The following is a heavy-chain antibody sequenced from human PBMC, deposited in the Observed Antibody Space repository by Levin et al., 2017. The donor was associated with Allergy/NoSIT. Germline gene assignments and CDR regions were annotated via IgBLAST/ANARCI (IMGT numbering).Heavy chain of an antibody. J-gene: IGHJ6*02. CDR2: IYIGGTT. V-gene: IGHV4-4*07. CDR3: ARGGYESRGYYYYYYGVDV. CDR1: GDSFSRYH. D-gene: IGHD3-22*01. Sequence: SETLSLTCTVSGDSFSRYHWNWIRQPAGKGLEWIGRIYIGGTTSYNPSLKSRVTLSIDTSEKQFSWNLMSVTAADTAVYYCARGGYESRGYYYYYYGVDVWGQGTTVTVSS.